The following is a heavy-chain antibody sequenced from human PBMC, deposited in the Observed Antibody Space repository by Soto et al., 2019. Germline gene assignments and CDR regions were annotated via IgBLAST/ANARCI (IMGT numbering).Heavy chain of an antibody. D-gene: IGHD2-15*01. CDR1: GYTFTRYA. Sequence: ASMKVSRKASGYTFTRYAKHWVRQAPGQRLEWMGWINAGNGNTKYSQKFQGRVTITRDTSASTAYMELSSLRSEDTAVYYCARGGGYCSGGSCSDAFDIWGQGTMVTVSS. J-gene: IGHJ3*02. CDR2: INAGNGNT. V-gene: IGHV1-3*01. CDR3: ARGGGYCSGGSCSDAFDI.